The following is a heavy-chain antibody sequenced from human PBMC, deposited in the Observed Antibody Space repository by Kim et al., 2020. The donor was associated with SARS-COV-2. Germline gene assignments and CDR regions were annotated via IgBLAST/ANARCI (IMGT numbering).Heavy chain of an antibody. CDR2: IYPGDSDT. D-gene: IGHD3-10*01. CDR3: ARGGAELWFGELFAHWFDA. J-gene: IGHJ5*02. Sequence: GESLKISCKGSGYSFTSYWIGWVRQMPGKGLEWMGIIYPGDSDTRYSPSFQGQVTISADKSISTAYLQWSSLKASDTAMYYCARGGAELWFGELFAHWFDAWGQGTLVTVSS. CDR1: GYSFTSYW. V-gene: IGHV5-51*01.